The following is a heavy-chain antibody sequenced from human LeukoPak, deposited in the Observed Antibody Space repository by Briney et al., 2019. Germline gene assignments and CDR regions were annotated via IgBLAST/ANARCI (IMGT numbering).Heavy chain of an antibody. CDR1: GFTVNSNY. J-gene: IGHJ4*02. CDR3: ARGYSY. CDR2: IYSGGRK. D-gene: IGHD2-2*02. V-gene: IGHV3-53*01. Sequence: GGSLRLSCAASGFTVNSNYMSWVRQAPGKGLEWVSVIYSGGRKKYADSVKGRFTISRDNSKNTLYLQMNSLRAEDTAVYYCARGYSYWGQGTLVTVSS.